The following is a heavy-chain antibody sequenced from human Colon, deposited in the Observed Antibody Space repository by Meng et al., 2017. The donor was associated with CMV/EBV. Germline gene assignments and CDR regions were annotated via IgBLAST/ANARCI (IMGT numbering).Heavy chain of an antibody. Sequence: YSFANYGVSWFRQAPRQGLEWPGWISEHNENTKYGQNFQGRVAMTPDTSPTTAYLELRSLRSADTAVYYCARDHDLWFAYIYGPDYWGQGTLVTVSS. CDR1: YSFANYG. CDR3: ARDHDLWFAYIYGPDY. D-gene: IGHD3-10*01. V-gene: IGHV1-18*01. J-gene: IGHJ4*02. CDR2: ISEHNENT.